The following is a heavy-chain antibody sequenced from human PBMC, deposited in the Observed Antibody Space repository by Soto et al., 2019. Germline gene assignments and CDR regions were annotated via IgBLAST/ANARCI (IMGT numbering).Heavy chain of an antibody. CDR1: GFTFSSYG. CDR2: ISYDGSNK. D-gene: IGHD1-7*01. V-gene: IGHV3-30*18. Sequence: QVQLVESGGGVVQPGRSLRLPCAASGFTFSSYGMHWVRQAPGKGLEWVAVISYDGSNKYYADSVKGRFTISRDNSKNTLYLQMNSLRAEDTAVYYCAKDRSELELLPTDYWGQGTLVTVSS. CDR3: AKDRSELELLPTDY. J-gene: IGHJ4*02.